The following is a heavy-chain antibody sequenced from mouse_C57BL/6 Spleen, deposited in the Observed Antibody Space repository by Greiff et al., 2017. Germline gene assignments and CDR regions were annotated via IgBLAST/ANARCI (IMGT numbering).Heavy chain of an antibody. CDR2: INPSNGGT. CDR1: GYTFTSYW. Sequence: QVQLQQSGTELVKPGASVKLSCKASGYTFTSYWMHWVKQRPGQGLEWIGNINPSNGGTNYNEKFKSKATLTVDKSSSTAYMQLSSLTSEDSAVXYCAREGAYYGSKSYWGQGTTLTVSS. J-gene: IGHJ2*01. D-gene: IGHD1-1*01. CDR3: AREGAYYGSKSY. V-gene: IGHV1-53*01.